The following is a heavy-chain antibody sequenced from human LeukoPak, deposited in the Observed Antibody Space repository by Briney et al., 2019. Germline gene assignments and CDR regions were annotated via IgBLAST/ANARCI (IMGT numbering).Heavy chain of an antibody. J-gene: IGHJ6*03. CDR1: GYTFTGYY. D-gene: IGHD2-15*01. Sequence: ASVKVSCKASGYTFTGYYMHWVRQAPGQGLEWMGWINPNSGGTNYAQKFQGRVTMTRDTSISTAYMELSRLRSDDTAVYYCARDLVAPTYPDYYYYYMDVWGKGTTVTVSS. CDR2: INPNSGGT. V-gene: IGHV1-2*02. CDR3: ARDLVAPTYPDYYYYYMDV.